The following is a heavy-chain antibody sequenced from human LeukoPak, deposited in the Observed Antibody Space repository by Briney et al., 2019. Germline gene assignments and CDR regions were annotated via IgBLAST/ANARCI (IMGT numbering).Heavy chain of an antibody. CDR2: IYTNGTT. CDR1: GFTFSNDF. Sequence: PGGSLGVSCAASGFTFSNDFMGWVRQAPGKGPGGVSVIYTNGTTYYADSVKGRFSTSRDDYKNTLYLQMSSLRAEDTATYYCARRHMEHPDLDYWGQGTLVTVSS. CDR3: ARRHMEHPDLDY. V-gene: IGHV3-66*04. J-gene: IGHJ4*02. D-gene: IGHD1-26*01.